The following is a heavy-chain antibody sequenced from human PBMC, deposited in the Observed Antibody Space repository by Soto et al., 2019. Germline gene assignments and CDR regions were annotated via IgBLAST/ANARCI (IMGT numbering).Heavy chain of an antibody. V-gene: IGHV6-1*01. CDR3: ARDDGTAFDN. Sequence: LRLSCAISGDSVSSNSAAWNWIRQSPSRGLEWLGMTYYRSKWYNDYAVSVKSRITINPDTSKNQFSLQLNSVTPEDTAVYYCARDDGTAFDNWGQGTMVTVSS. CDR2: TYYRSKWYN. CDR1: GDSVSSNSAA. D-gene: IGHD1-1*01. J-gene: IGHJ3*02.